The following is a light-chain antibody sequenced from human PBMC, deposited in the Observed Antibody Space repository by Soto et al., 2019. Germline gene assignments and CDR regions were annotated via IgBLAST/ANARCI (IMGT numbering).Light chain of an antibody. CDR2: QVS. J-gene: IGKJ1*01. CDR1: QSLMHSDGKTY. CDR3: MQANLFST. V-gene: IGKV2-24*01. Sequence: DIVMTQTPLFSSVTLGQPASISCRSSQSLMHSDGKTYLSWLQQRPGQPPRLLIYQVSKRFSGVLDRFSGSGTGTTFTLNISRVEGEDVGVYYCMQANLFSTFGQGTKVE.